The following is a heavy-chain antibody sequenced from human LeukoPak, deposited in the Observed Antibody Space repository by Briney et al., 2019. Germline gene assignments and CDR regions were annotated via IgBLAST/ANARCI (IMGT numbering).Heavy chain of an antibody. J-gene: IGHJ3*02. Sequence: PGGSLRLSCAASGFTFSDYYMSWIRQAPGKGLEWVSYISKSGSTTYYADSVEGRFTISRDNAKNSLYLQMNSLRAEDTAVYYCADVYSGTYSRIWGQGTMVTVSS. D-gene: IGHD1-26*01. CDR3: ADVYSGTYSRI. CDR2: ISKSGSTT. V-gene: IGHV3-11*01. CDR1: GFTFSDYY.